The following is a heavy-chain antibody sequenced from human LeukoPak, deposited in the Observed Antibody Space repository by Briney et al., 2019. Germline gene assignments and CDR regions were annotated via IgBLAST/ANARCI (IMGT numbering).Heavy chain of an antibody. CDR3: PRDEGYSYGTYWYFDL. J-gene: IGHJ2*01. Sequence: GRSLRLSCAASGFTFSSFGMHWVRQAPGKGLEWVAVIWYDGSNKYYADSVKGLFTISRDNSKNTLYLQMNSLRAEDTAVYYCPRDEGYSYGTYWYFDLWGRGTLVTVSS. CDR2: IWYDGSNK. CDR1: GFTFSSFG. V-gene: IGHV3-33*08. D-gene: IGHD5-18*01.